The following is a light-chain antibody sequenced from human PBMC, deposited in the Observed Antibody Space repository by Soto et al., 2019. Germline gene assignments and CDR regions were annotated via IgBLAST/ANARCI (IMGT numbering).Light chain of an antibody. Sequence: QSALTQPASVSGSPGQSITISCAGTSSDIGGYNYVSWYQQHPGKAPKVMIYEVSNRPSGVSNRFSGSKSGNTASLTISGLQAEDEADYYCSSYTSSSTLYGFGSVTKVT. CDR1: SSDIGGYNY. CDR2: EVS. CDR3: SSYTSSSTLYG. V-gene: IGLV2-14*01. J-gene: IGLJ1*01.